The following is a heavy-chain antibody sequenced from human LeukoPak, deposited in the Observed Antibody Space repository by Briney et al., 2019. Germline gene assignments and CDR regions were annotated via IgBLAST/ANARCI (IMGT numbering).Heavy chain of an antibody. CDR1: GGTFSSYA. Sequence: ASVKVSCKASGGTFSSYAISWVRQAPGQGLEWMGGIIPIFGTANYAQKFQGRVTITADESTSTAYMELSSLRSEDTAVYYCARAGGVNNWFDPWGQGTLVTVSS. V-gene: IGHV1-69*13. D-gene: IGHD3-10*01. CDR3: ARAGGVNNWFDP. J-gene: IGHJ5*02. CDR2: IIPIFGTA.